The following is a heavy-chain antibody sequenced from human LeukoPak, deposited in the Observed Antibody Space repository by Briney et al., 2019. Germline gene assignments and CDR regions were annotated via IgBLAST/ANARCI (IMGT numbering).Heavy chain of an antibody. J-gene: IGHJ4*02. V-gene: IGHV1-18*01. CDR1: GYTFTSYG. Sequence: ASVKVSCKAPGYTFTSYGISWVRQAPGQGLEWMGWISAYNGNTNYAQKLQGRVTMTTDTSTSTAYMELRSLRSDDTAVYYCARVYDILTGYLWGYWGQGTLVTVSS. CDR2: ISAYNGNT. D-gene: IGHD3-9*01. CDR3: ARVYDILTGYLWGY.